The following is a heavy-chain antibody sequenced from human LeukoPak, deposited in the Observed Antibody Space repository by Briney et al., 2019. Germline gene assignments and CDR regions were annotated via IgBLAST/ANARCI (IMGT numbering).Heavy chain of an antibody. CDR2: INPNTAGT. J-gene: IGHJ6*03. CDR1: GYTFTGCY. D-gene: IGHD4-11*01. V-gene: IGHV1-2*02. CDR3: ATSAGDYRAGHYYYMGV. Sequence: GASVTVSCKASGYTFTGCYFHWVRQAPGQGLEWMGWINPNTAGTNYAQKFLGGVTLTWDTSISTAYMELNRLTSDDTAVYYCATSAGDYRAGHYYYMGVWGKGTSVTVSS.